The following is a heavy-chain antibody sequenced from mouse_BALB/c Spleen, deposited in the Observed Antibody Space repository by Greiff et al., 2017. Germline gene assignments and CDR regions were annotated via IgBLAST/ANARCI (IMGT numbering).Heavy chain of an antibody. V-gene: IGHV5-12-2*01. Sequence: EVKVVESGGGLVQPGGSLKLSCAASGFTFSSHTMSWVRQTPEKRLEWVAYISNGGGSTYYPDTVKGRFTISRDNAKNTLYLQMSSLKSEDTAMYYCARHRQIYYYDSNHAMDYWGQGTSVTVSS. CDR3: ARHRQIYYYDSNHAMDY. J-gene: IGHJ4*01. CDR2: ISNGGGST. CDR1: GFTFSSHT. D-gene: IGHD1-1*01.